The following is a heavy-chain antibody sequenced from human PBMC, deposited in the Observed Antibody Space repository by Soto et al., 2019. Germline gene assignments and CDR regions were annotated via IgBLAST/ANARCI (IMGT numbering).Heavy chain of an antibody. CDR1: GGSISSYY. CDR3: ARANYYDSSGYYDY. D-gene: IGHD3-22*01. CDR2: SYYSGST. V-gene: IGHV4-59*01. J-gene: IGHJ4*02. Sequence: SETLSLTCTVSGGSISSYYWSWIRQPPGKGLEWIGYSYYSGSTSYNPYLKSRVTISVDTSKNQFSLKLSSVTAADTAVYYCARANYYDSSGYYDYWGQGTLVTVSS.